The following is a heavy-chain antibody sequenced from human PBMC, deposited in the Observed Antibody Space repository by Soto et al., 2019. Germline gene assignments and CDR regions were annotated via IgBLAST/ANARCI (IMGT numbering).Heavy chain of an antibody. Sequence: GASVKVSCKASGYTFTSYGISWVRQAPGQGLEWMGWISAYNGNTNYAQKLQGRVTMTTDTSTSTAYMELRSLTSEDTAFYYCARSSGGNFGIIIEGTNWFAPWGQGTLVTVSS. CDR3: ARSSGGNFGIIIEGTNWFAP. CDR2: ISAYNGNT. D-gene: IGHD3-3*01. CDR1: GYTFTSYG. V-gene: IGHV1-18*01. J-gene: IGHJ5*02.